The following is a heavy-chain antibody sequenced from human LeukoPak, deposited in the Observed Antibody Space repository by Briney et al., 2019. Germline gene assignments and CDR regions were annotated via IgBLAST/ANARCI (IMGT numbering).Heavy chain of an antibody. V-gene: IGHV4-4*07. D-gene: IGHD4-17*01. Sequence: PSETLSHTRTLSGGSICRYLWRGLAAPAGERREWIGHILTSGSTNHNPPLKCRVTMSVDTSKNQFSLKLSSVTAADTAVHYCSRGEGTTVTTSNVQWFDPWGQGTLVTVSP. J-gene: IGHJ5*02. CDR3: SRGEGTTVTTSNVQWFDP. CDR1: GGSICRYL. CDR2: ILTSGST.